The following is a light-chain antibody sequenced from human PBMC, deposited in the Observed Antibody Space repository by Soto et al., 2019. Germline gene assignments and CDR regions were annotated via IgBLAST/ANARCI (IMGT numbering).Light chain of an antibody. CDR3: QQYGSSPPT. CDR2: GAS. CDR1: QSVSSSY. J-gene: IGKJ1*01. Sequence: EIVFTQSPGTPSLSPGERATLSCRASQSVSSSYLAWYQQKPGQAPRLLIYGASSRATGIPDRFSGSGSGTDFTLTISRLEPEDFAVYYCQQYGSSPPTFGQGTKV. V-gene: IGKV3-20*01.